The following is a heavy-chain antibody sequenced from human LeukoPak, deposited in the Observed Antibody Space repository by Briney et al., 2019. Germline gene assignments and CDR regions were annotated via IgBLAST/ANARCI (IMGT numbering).Heavy chain of an antibody. V-gene: IGHV3-53*01. Sequence: GGSLRLSCTVSGFTVSTNSMSWVRQAPGKGLEWVSFIYSDNTHYSDSVKGRFTISRDNSKNALYLQMNSLRAEDTAVYYCARRAGAYSHPYGYWGQGTLVTVSS. CDR2: IYSDNT. CDR1: GFTVSTNS. D-gene: IGHD4/OR15-4a*01. J-gene: IGHJ4*02. CDR3: ARRAGAYSHPYGY.